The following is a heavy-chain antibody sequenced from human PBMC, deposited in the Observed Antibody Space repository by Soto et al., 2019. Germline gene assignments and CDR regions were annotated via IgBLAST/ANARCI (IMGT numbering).Heavy chain of an antibody. D-gene: IGHD2-2*01. CDR1: GFIFSTDA. CDR3: AKSPRRGYEPPWDY. CDR2: ISGSGDNT. V-gene: IGHV3-23*01. Sequence: EVQLLESGGRLVQPGGSLRLSCAASGFIFSTDALNWVRQAPGKGLVWVSGISGSGDNTYYADSVKGRFTISRDNSKNTLYLQMNYVRVEDTAVYYCAKSPRRGYEPPWDYWGQGTLVTVSS. J-gene: IGHJ4*02.